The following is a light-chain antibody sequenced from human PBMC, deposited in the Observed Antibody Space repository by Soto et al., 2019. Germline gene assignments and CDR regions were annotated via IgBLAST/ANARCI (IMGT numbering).Light chain of an antibody. Sequence: DIQMTQSPSSLFASVGDRVTITCRASQSISSYLNWYQQKPGKAPMLLIYAASSLQSGVPSRFIDNEPGTDFSLTISILHPEDFAPYNCQQSYSTPSTFGHGTKVDIK. CDR2: AAS. J-gene: IGKJ3*01. CDR3: QQSYSTPST. V-gene: IGKV1-39*01. CDR1: QSISSY.